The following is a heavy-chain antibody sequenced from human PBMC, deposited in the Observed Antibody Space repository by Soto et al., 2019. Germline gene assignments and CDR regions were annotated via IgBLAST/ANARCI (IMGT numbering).Heavy chain of an antibody. CDR1: GYTFTSYA. J-gene: IGHJ6*02. Sequence: ASAKLSSKASGYTFTSYAINSVRQATRQGFEYLGWMNANSGNTDYAQKFQERVTITRDMSTSTAYMELSSLRSEDTAVYYCAAGGPSGRYYYYGMDVSGQGTTVTLSS. CDR3: AAGGPSGRYYYYGMDV. CDR2: MNANSGNT. D-gene: IGHD6-19*01. V-gene: IGHV1-8*01.